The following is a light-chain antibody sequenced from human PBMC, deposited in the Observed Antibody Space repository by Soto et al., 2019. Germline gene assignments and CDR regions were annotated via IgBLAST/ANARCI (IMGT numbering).Light chain of an antibody. Sequence: DNHMTQSPSTLSASVGDRVTITCRASQSISSWLAWYQQKPGKAPKLLIYKASSLESGVPSRFSGSGSGTEFTLTISSLQPDDFATYYCQQYNSYWTFGQGTKVDIK. CDR2: KAS. V-gene: IGKV1-5*03. J-gene: IGKJ1*01. CDR1: QSISSW. CDR3: QQYNSYWT.